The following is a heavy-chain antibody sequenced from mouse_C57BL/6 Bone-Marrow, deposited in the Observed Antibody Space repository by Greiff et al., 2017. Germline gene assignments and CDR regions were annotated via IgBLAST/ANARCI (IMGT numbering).Heavy chain of an antibody. V-gene: IGHV5-4*03. CDR3: ATNYYGSSYGY. Sequence: EVKLVESGGGLGRSGGSLKLSCAASGFTFSSYAMSWVRQTPEKRLEWVATISDGGSYTYYPDNVKGRFTISRDNAKNNLYLQMSHLKSEDKAMYYCATNYYGSSYGYWGQGTTLTVSS. CDR1: GFTFSSYA. J-gene: IGHJ2*01. CDR2: ISDGGSYT. D-gene: IGHD1-1*01.